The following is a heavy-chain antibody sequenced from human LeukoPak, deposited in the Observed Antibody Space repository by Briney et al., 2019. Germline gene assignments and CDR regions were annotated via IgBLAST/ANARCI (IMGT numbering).Heavy chain of an antibody. V-gene: IGHV3-21*01. CDR1: GFTFSTYN. CDR2: IDFTSNFI. J-gene: IGHJ5*02. CDR3: ARDGVGATMDWFDP. Sequence: GGSLRLSCAASGFTFSTYNMDWVRQAPGKGLEWVASIDFTSNFIFYGDSVKGRFTISRDNAKNSLYLQMNSLRAEDTAVYYCARDGVGATMDWFDPWGQGTLVTVSS. D-gene: IGHD1-26*01.